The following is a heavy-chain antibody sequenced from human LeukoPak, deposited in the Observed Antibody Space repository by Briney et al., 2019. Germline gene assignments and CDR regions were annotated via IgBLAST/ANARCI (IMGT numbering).Heavy chain of an antibody. V-gene: IGHV3-7*01. J-gene: IGHJ4*02. Sequence: GGSLRLSCAASGFTFSSYWMTWVRQAPGKGLEWVANIKQDEGEKYYVDSVKGRFTISRDNAKNSLYLQMNSLRAEDTAVYYCARDLCSSTSCYYDYWGQGTLVTVSS. CDR3: ARDLCSSTSCYYDY. CDR1: GFTFSSYW. CDR2: IKQDEGEK. D-gene: IGHD2-2*01.